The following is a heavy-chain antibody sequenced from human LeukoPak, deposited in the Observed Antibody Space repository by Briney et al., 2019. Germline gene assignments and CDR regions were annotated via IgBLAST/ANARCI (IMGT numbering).Heavy chain of an antibody. CDR1: DFTFSSHW. D-gene: IGHD6-19*01. V-gene: IGHV3-7*01. CDR3: ARLLGGVAVSDSDYFDS. Sequence: GGSLRLSCAASDFTFSSHWMSWVRQAPGKGLEWEAYIKYDGGEKNFVDSVKGRFTISRDNAKNLVYLQMNSLRVEDTAVYYCARLLGGVAVSDSDYFDSWGQGTLVTVAS. CDR2: IKYDGGEK. J-gene: IGHJ4*02.